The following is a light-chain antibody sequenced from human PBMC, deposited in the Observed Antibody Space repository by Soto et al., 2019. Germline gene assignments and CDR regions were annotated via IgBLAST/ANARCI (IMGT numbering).Light chain of an antibody. J-gene: IGKJ5*01. CDR3: QQYDNGPPST. CDR1: QDININ. CDR2: SAS. V-gene: IGKV3-15*01. Sequence: EIVMTQSPHTLSVSPGERATLSCRASQDININLAWYQQKAGQAPRLLIYSASTRAAGTPARFSGTGSETDFTLTIDSLQSEDFAGYYCQQYDNGPPSTLGQGTRLEIK.